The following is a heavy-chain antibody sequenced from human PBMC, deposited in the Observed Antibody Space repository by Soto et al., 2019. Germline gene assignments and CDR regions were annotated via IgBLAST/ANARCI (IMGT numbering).Heavy chain of an antibody. CDR1: GFTFDDYG. CDR3: ARELRIAVALWDYYGMDV. V-gene: IGHV3-20*04. CDR2: INWNGGST. D-gene: IGHD6-19*01. Sequence: PGGSLRLSCAASGFTFDDYGMSWVRQAPGKGLEWVSGINWNGGSTGYADSVKGRFTISRDNAKNSLYLQMNSLRAEDTALYYCARELRIAVALWDYYGMDVWGQGTTVTVSS. J-gene: IGHJ6*02.